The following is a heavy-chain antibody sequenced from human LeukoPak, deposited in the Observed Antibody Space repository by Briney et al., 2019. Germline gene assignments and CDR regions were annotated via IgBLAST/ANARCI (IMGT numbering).Heavy chain of an antibody. CDR1: GYTFTSYD. V-gene: IGHV1-8*01. CDR2: MNPNSGNT. Sequence: SVKVSCKASGYTFTSYDINWVRQATGQGLEWMGWMNPNSGNTGYAQKFQGRVTMTRNTSISTAYMELSSLRSEDTAVYYCARVGYYDSSGYYYEYYYYGMDVWGQGTTVTVSS. J-gene: IGHJ6*02. CDR3: ARVGYYDSSGYYYEYYYYGMDV. D-gene: IGHD3-22*01.